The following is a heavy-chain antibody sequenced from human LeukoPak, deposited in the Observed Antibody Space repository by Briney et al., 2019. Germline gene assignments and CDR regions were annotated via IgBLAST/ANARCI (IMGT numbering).Heavy chain of an antibody. Sequence: ASVKVSCKASGYTFTGYYMHWVRQAPGQGLEWMGWINLNSGGRNYAQRFQGRVTMTTHTFTKTVYMELSSLKSEDTADYYCAREQWPNNNWFEPWGQGTLVTVSS. CDR3: AREQWPNNNWFEP. V-gene: IGHV1-2*02. CDR2: INLNSGGR. J-gene: IGHJ5*02. CDR1: GYTFTGYY. D-gene: IGHD6-19*01.